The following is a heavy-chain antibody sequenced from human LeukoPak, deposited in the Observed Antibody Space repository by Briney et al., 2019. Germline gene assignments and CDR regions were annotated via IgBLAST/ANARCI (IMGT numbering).Heavy chain of an antibody. CDR3: ARRDVLRYFDWLSAKLSTDAFDI. CDR2: IKQDGSEK. V-gene: IGHV3-7*03. Sequence: GGSLRLSCAASGFTFSSYWMSWVRQAPGKGLEWVANIKQDGSEKYYVDSVKGRFTISRDNAKNSLYLQMNSLRAEDTAVYYCARRDVLRYFDWLSAKLSTDAFDIWGQGTMVTVSS. CDR1: GFTFSSYW. D-gene: IGHD3-9*01. J-gene: IGHJ3*02.